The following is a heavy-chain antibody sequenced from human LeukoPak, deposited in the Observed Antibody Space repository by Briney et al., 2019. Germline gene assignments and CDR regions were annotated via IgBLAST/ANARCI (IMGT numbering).Heavy chain of an antibody. V-gene: IGHV4-39*07. CDR2: IYYGGST. Sequence: XVSVGSISTTSXXXGWIRQPPGXXXXWIGSIYYGGSTYYSPSLKSRVTISLDTSKHQFSLKLSSVTAADTAVYYCARRESGNYGMDVWGQGTTVTVSS. CDR1: VGSISTTSXX. J-gene: IGHJ6*02. CDR3: ARRESGNYGMDV. D-gene: IGHD3-10*01.